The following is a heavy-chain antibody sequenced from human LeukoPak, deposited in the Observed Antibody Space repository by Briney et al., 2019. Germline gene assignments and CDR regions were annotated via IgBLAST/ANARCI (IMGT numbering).Heavy chain of an antibody. D-gene: IGHD5-18*01. V-gene: IGHV1-69*05. CDR3: ARDAGSGYSYGWVYYYYYMDV. J-gene: IGHJ6*03. CDR2: IIPIFGTA. CDR1: RGTFSSYA. Sequence: SVKVSCKASRGTFSSYAISWVRQAPGQGLEWMGGIIPIFGTANYAQKFQGRVTITTDESTSTAYMELSSLRSEDTAVYYCARDAGSGYSYGWVYYYYYMDVWGKGTTVTVSS.